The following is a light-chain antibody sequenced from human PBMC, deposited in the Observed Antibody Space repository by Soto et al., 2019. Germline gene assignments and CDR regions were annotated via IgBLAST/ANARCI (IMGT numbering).Light chain of an antibody. CDR2: TNN. Sequence: QSVLTQPPSASGTPGQRVTISCSGSTSNIGNNVVNWYQQRPGTAPKLLISTNNQRPSGVPDRFSGSKSGTSASLTITGLQSDDEADYYCAAWDDRLNGRGVFGGGTKLTVL. CDR1: TSNIGNNV. CDR3: AAWDDRLNGRGV. J-gene: IGLJ3*02. V-gene: IGLV1-44*01.